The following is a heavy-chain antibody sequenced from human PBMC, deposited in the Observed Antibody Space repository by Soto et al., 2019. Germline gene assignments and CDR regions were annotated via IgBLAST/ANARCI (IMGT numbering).Heavy chain of an antibody. CDR1: GYTFTSYA. Sequence: SSVKVSCKASGYTFTSYAMHWVRQAPGQRLEWMGWINAGNGNTKYSQKFQGRVTITRDTSASTAYMELSSLRSEDTAVYYCARPIHVYLYTSDQAGCFDAWGQGTLVTVSS. D-gene: IGHD3-22*01. CDR2: INAGNGNT. J-gene: IGHJ5*02. CDR3: ARPIHVYLYTSDQAGCFDA. V-gene: IGHV1-3*01.